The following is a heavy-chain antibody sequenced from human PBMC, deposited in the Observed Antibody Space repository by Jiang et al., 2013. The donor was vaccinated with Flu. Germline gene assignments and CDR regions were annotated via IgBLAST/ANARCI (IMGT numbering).Heavy chain of an antibody. CDR2: INHSGST. V-gene: IGHV4-34*01. Sequence: PLSLTCAVYGGSFSGYYWSWIRQPPGKGLEWIGEINHSGSTNYNPSLKSRVTISVDTSKNQFSLKLSSVTAADTAVYYCARDRTSYYYDSSGYLGIPLNWFDPWGQGTLVTVSS. J-gene: IGHJ5*02. CDR1: GGSFSGYY. CDR3: ARDRTSYYYDSSGYLGIPLNWFDP. D-gene: IGHD3-22*01.